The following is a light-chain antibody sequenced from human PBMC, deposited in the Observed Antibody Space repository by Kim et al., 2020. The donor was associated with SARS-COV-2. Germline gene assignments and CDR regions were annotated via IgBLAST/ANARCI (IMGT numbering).Light chain of an antibody. CDR2: RNN. CDR1: SSTIGSNY. J-gene: IGLJ2*01. Sequence: GKRITISCSGCSSTIGSNYVYWYQQLPGTAPKLLIYRNNQRPSGVPDRFSGSKSGTSASLAISGLRSEDEADYYCAAWDDSLSGVVFGGGTQLTVL. V-gene: IGLV1-47*01. CDR3: AAWDDSLSGVV.